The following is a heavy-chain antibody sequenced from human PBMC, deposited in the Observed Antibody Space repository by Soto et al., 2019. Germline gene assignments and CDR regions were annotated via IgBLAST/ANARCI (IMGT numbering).Heavy chain of an antibody. J-gene: IGHJ4*02. V-gene: IGHV3-23*01. CDR2: ISGSGGST. Sequence: LRLSCAASGFTFSNYAMSWVRQAPGKGLEWVSAISGSGGSTYYADSVKGRFTISRDNSNNTLYLQMNSLRAEDTAVYYCAKDPRLHYYVWGISPYGGEGPLAPVSS. CDR3: AKDPRLHYYVWGISPY. D-gene: IGHD3-10*02. CDR1: GFTFSNYA.